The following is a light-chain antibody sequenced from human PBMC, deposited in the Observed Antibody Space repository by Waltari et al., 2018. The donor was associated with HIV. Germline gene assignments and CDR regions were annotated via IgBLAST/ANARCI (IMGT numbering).Light chain of an antibody. J-gene: IGLJ2*01. CDR3: QSYDSGSSGSV. CDR1: SSNSSDRHA. Sequence: SFLTQPPSVSRAPGQRVTISGPGSSSNSSDRHAVHWYHQVPGTAPKLVIYANNNRASGVPDRFSGSKFGPSASLAITGLQAEDEGTYYCQSYDSGSSGSVFGGGTKLTVL. CDR2: ANN. V-gene: IGLV1-40*01.